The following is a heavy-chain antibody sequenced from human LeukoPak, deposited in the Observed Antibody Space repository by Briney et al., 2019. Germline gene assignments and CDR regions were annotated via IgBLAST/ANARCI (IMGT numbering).Heavy chain of an antibody. D-gene: IGHD3-22*01. V-gene: IGHV4-4*07. Sequence: PSETLSLTCTVSGGFISNYYWSWIRQPAGKGLERIGRFYTSGSTNYNPSLKSRVTISVDTSKNQFSLKLSSVTAADTAVYYCARVSYDSSGYYRGGFDYWGQGTLVTVSS. CDR3: ARVSYDSSGYYRGGFDY. J-gene: IGHJ4*02. CDR2: FYTSGST. CDR1: GGFISNYY.